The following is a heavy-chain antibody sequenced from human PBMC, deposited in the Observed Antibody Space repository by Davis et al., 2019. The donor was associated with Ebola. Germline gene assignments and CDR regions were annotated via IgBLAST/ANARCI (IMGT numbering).Heavy chain of an antibody. D-gene: IGHD2-2*01. V-gene: IGHV1-18*01. Sequence: ASVKVSCKASGYTFTSYGITWVRQAPGQGLEWMGWITGYNGNPNYAQKLQGRVTMTTDTSTNTAYMELRSLRADDTAVYYCASLGVPAAIVHYNWFDPWGQGTLVTVSS. J-gene: IGHJ5*02. CDR1: GYTFTSYG. CDR2: ITGYNGNP. CDR3: ASLGVPAAIVHYNWFDP.